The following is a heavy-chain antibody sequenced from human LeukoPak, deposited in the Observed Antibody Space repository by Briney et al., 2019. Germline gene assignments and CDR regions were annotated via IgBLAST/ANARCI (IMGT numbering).Heavy chain of an antibody. V-gene: IGHV4-39*07. Sequence: SETLSFTCTVSGGSISSSSYYWGWIRQPPGKGLEWIGSIYYSGSTYYNPSLKSRVTISVDTSKNQFSLKLSSVTAADTAMYYCARACSSTSCYAFDIWGQGTMVTVSS. D-gene: IGHD2-2*01. CDR3: ARACSSTSCYAFDI. CDR2: IYYSGST. J-gene: IGHJ3*02. CDR1: GGSISSSSYY.